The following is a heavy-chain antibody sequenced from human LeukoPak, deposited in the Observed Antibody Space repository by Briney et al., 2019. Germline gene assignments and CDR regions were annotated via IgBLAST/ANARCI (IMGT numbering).Heavy chain of an antibody. CDR2: INPNSGGT. CDR1: GYTFTGYY. Sequence: ASVTVSCKASGYTFTGYYMHWVRQAPGQGLEWMGWINPNSGGTNYAQKFQGRVTMTRDTSISTAYMELSRLRSDDTAVYYCAQIVVVAATQLSNDYWGQGTLVTVSS. V-gene: IGHV1-2*02. CDR3: AQIVVVAATQLSNDY. J-gene: IGHJ4*02. D-gene: IGHD2-15*01.